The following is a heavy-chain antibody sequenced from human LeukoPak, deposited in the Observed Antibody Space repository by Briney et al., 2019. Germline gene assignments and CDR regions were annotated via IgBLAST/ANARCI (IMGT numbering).Heavy chain of an antibody. Sequence: PGGSLRLSCAASGFTLSNYLMSWVRQAPGKGLEWVANIKQDGSEKYYVDSVKGRFTVSRDNAKNSLYLQMNSLRAGDTAVYYCARVRGSYCLDYWGQGTLVTVSS. D-gene: IGHD1-26*01. CDR1: GFTLSNYL. CDR3: ARVRGSYCLDY. CDR2: IKQDGSEK. J-gene: IGHJ4*02. V-gene: IGHV3-7*01.